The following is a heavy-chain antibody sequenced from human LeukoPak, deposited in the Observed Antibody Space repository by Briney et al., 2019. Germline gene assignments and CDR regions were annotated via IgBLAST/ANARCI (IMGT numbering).Heavy chain of an antibody. CDR3: ARTPSSGWYDWRAWFDY. Sequence: SETLSLTCAVSGYSISSGYYWGWIRQPPGKGLAWIGSIYHSGSTYYNPSLKSRVTILVDTSKNQFSLKLSSVTAADTAVYYCARTPSSGWYDWRAWFDYWGQGTLVTVSS. J-gene: IGHJ4*02. CDR2: IYHSGST. V-gene: IGHV4-38-2*01. CDR1: GYSISSGYY. D-gene: IGHD6-19*01.